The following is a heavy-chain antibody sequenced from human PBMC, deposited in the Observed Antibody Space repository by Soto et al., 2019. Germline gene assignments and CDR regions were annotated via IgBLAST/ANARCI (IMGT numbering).Heavy chain of an antibody. CDR1: GGTFSSYA. J-gene: IGHJ4*02. Sequence: SVKVSCKASGGTFSSYAISWVRQAPGQGLEWMGGIIPIFGTANYAQKFQGRVTITADESTSTAYMELSSLRSEDTAVYYCARDMDGYNSFDYWGQGTLVTVSS. D-gene: IGHD5-12*01. CDR2: IIPIFGTA. CDR3: ARDMDGYNSFDY. V-gene: IGHV1-69*13.